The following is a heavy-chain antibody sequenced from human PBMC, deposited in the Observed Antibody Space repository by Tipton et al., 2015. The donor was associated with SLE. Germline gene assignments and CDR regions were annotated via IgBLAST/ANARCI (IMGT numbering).Heavy chain of an antibody. D-gene: IGHD1-1*01. V-gene: IGHV4-34*01. CDR1: GGSFSGYY. CDR3: ARVNEGAFDI. Sequence: LTCAVYGGSFSGYYWSWIRQPPGKGLEWIGEINHSGSTNYNPSLKSRVTISVDTSKNQFSLKLSSVTAADTAVYYCARVNEGAFDIWGQGTMVTVSS. CDR2: INHSGST. J-gene: IGHJ3*02.